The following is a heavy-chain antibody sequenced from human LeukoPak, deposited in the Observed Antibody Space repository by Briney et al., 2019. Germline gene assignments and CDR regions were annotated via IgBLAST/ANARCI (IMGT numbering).Heavy chain of an antibody. CDR1: GGTFSSYA. V-gene: IGHV1-69*04. J-gene: IGHJ4*02. D-gene: IGHD5-18*01. Sequence: SVKVSCKASGGTFSSYAISWVRQAPGQGLEWMGRITPILGIANYAQKFQGRVTITADKSTSTAYMELSSLRSEDTAVYYCAREYSYGPPDYWGQGTLVTVSS. CDR3: AREYSYGPPDY. CDR2: ITPILGIA.